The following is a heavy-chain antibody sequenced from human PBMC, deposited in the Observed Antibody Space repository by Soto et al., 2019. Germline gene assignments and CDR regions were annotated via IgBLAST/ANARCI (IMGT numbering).Heavy chain of an antibody. J-gene: IGHJ4*02. CDR1: GFTFSSYA. Sequence: GGSLSLSCAASGFTFSSYAMSWVRQAPGKGLEWVSAISGSGASTYYADSVKGRFTISRDNSKNTLYLQMNSLRAEDTAVYYCAKAGQWLVRYYFDYWGQGTLVTSPQ. D-gene: IGHD6-19*01. CDR3: AKAGQWLVRYYFDY. CDR2: ISGSGAST. V-gene: IGHV3-23*01.